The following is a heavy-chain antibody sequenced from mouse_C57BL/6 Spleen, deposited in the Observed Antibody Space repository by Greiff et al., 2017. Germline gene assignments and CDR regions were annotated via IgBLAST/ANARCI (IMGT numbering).Heavy chain of an antibody. CDR2: IWRGGST. V-gene: IGHV2-5*01. CDR1: GFSLTSYG. Sequence: VQRVESGPGLVQPSQSLSITCTVSGFSLTSYGVHWVRQSPGKGLEWLGVIWRGGSTDYNAAFMSRLSITKDNSKSQVFFKMNSLQADDTAIYYCAKKSTGYYAMDYWGQGTSVTVSS. D-gene: IGHD5-1*01. CDR3: AKKSTGYYAMDY. J-gene: IGHJ4*01.